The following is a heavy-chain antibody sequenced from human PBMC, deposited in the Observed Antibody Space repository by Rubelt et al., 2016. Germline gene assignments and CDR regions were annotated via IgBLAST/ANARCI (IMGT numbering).Heavy chain of an antibody. J-gene: IGHJ4*02. CDR3: VRDGQTDY. CDR2: ISGSGGST. Sequence: ISGSGGSTYYADTVKGRFTISRDNSKNTLYLQMNSLRAEDTAVYYCVRDGQTDYWGQGTLVTVSS. V-gene: IGHV3-23*01.